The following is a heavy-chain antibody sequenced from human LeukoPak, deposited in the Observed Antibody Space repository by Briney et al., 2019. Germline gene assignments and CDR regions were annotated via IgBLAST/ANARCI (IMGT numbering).Heavy chain of an antibody. CDR1: EFAFGDFT. D-gene: IGHD1-26*01. CDR3: SVGGHFDY. V-gene: IGHV3-49*04. CDR2: IRSKAYGGTT. Sequence: GGSLRLSCTASEFAFGDFTMSWARQAPGKGLEWVGFIRSKAYGGTTEYAASVKGRFSISRDDSKNIVYLQMNSLRTDDTAVYYCSVGGHFDYWGQGTLVTVSS. J-gene: IGHJ4*02.